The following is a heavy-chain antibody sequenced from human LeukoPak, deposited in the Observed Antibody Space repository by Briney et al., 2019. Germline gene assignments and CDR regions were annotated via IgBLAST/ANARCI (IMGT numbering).Heavy chain of an antibody. J-gene: IGHJ4*02. CDR3: ARAFNYYGSGSYYAFGY. CDR1: GGTFSSYA. V-gene: IGHV1-69*10. CDR2: IIPILGIA. D-gene: IGHD3-10*01. Sequence: SVKVSCKASGGTFSSYAISWVRQAPGQGLEWMGRIIPILGIANYAQKFQGRVTITADKSTSTAYMELSSLRSEDTAVYYCARAFNYYGSGSYYAFGYWGQGTLVTVSS.